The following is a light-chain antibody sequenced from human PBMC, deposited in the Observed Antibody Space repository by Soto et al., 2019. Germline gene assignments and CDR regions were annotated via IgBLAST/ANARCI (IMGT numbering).Light chain of an antibody. V-gene: IGKV1-27*01. Sequence: DIQMTQSPSSLSASVGDRVTITCRASQDIGNYLSWYQQKSGGVPRLLIYTASTLQSGVPSRFSGSRSGTDFTLTISSLQPEDVETYFCQTTVGAPRTFGQGTKVQIK. J-gene: IGKJ1*01. CDR1: QDIGNY. CDR3: QTTVGAPRT. CDR2: TAS.